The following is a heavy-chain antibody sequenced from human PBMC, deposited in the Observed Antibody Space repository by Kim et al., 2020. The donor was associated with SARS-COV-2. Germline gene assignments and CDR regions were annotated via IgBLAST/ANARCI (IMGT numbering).Heavy chain of an antibody. CDR2: ISSSSTI. V-gene: IGHV3-48*04. Sequence: GGSLRLSCAASGFTFSSYSMNWVRQAPGKGLEWVSYISSSSTIYYADSVKGRFTISRDNAKNSLYRQRNSLSAEDTAVYYCAGFVGLYGMDVWGQGTTVTVSS. J-gene: IGHJ6*02. D-gene: IGHD3-16*01. CDR1: GFTFSSYS. CDR3: AGFVGLYGMDV.